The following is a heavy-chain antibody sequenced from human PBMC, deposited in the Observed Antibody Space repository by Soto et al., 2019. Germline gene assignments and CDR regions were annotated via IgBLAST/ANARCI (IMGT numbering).Heavy chain of an antibody. CDR3: ARGDYDILTGYLD. Sequence: ASVKVSCKASGYTFISYYTHWVRQAPGQGLEWMGTINPSGGTTNYAQKLQGRVTMTTDTSTSTAYMELRSLRSDDTAVYYCARGDYDILTGYLDWGQGTLVTVSS. CDR2: INPSGGTT. CDR1: GYTFISYY. J-gene: IGHJ4*02. D-gene: IGHD3-9*01. V-gene: IGHV1-46*01.